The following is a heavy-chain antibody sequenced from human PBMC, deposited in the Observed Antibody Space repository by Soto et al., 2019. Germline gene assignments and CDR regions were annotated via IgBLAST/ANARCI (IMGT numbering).Heavy chain of an antibody. Sequence: SETLSLTCSVSGVSVSSASYYWSWIRQPPGKGLDWIGYIYYTGSISYNPSLDNRGTISLDTSRNEFSLELTSVTAADTAVYFCARVGGYSYHLYGMDVWGQGTTVTVSS. CDR2: IYYTGSI. J-gene: IGHJ6*02. CDR3: ARVGGYSYHLYGMDV. D-gene: IGHD5-18*01. CDR1: GVSVSSASYY. V-gene: IGHV4-61*01.